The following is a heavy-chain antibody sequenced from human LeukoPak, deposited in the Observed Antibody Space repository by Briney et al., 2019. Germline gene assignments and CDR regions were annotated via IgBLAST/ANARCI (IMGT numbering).Heavy chain of an antibody. V-gene: IGHV1-2*02. CDR1: GYTFTSYG. J-gene: IGHJ4*02. CDR3: ASSYSSEFDY. D-gene: IGHD1-26*01. CDR2: INPNSGGT. Sequence: GASVKVSCKASGYTFTSYGINWVRQAPGQGLEWMGWINPNSGGTNYAQKFQGRVTMTRDTSISTAYMELSRLRSDDTAVYYCASSYSSEFDYWGQGTLVTVSS.